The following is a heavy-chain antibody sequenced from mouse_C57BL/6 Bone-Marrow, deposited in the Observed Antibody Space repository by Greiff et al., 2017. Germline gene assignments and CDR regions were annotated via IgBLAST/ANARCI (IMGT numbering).Heavy chain of an antibody. D-gene: IGHD2-4*01. CDR2: IDPSDSYT. CDR3: ARRGFMNTTALDY. Sequence: QVQLQQPGAELVMPGASVKLSCKASGYTFTSYWMHWVKQRPGQGLEWIGEIDPSDSYTNYNQKFKGKSTLTVDKSSSTAYMQRSSLASEDSAVYYCARRGFMNTTALDYWGQGTTVTVSS. V-gene: IGHV1-69*01. CDR1: GYTFTSYW. J-gene: IGHJ4*01.